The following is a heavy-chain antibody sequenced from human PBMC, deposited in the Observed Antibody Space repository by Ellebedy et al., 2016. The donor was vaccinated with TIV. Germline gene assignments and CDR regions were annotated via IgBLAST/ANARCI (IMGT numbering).Heavy chain of an antibody. J-gene: IGHJ4*02. CDR1: GYTFTGYY. Sequence: ASVKVSXKASGYTFTGYYMHWVRQAPGQGLEWMGWINPNSGGTNYAQKFQGRVTMTRDTSISTAYMELSRLRSDDTAVYYCARVAGYSYGYSTYWGQGTLVTVSS. V-gene: IGHV1-2*02. CDR3: ARVAGYSYGYSTY. D-gene: IGHD5-18*01. CDR2: INPNSGGT.